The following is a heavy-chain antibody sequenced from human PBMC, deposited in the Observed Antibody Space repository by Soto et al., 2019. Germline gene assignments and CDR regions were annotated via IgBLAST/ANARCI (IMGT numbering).Heavy chain of an antibody. CDR3: ARGDYGTGGYPFPYFDY. D-gene: IGHD2-8*02. J-gene: IGHJ4*02. CDR1: GYSFTGYY. Sequence: ASVKVSCKASGYSFTGYYIHWVRQAPGQGLEWMGWIDPDSGATNYAQNFQGRVTLTSDTSISTASMDLTSLTSDDTAVYYCARGDYGTGGYPFPYFDYWGQGTLVTVSS. V-gene: IGHV1-2*02. CDR2: IDPDSGAT.